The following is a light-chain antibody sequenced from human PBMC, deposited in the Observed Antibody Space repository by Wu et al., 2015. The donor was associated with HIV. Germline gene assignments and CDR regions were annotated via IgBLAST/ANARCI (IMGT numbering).Light chain of an antibody. CDR2: AAS. V-gene: IGKV1-27*01. J-gene: IGKJ5*01. CDR3: QQRFNWPLT. Sequence: DIQMTQSPSSLSASVGDRVTVTCRASQGISNFLAWYQQKPGKPPKVLIYAASTLQSGVPSRFSGSGSGTDFTLTITDLEPEDFATYFCQQRFNWPLTFGQGTRLEIK. CDR1: QGISNF.